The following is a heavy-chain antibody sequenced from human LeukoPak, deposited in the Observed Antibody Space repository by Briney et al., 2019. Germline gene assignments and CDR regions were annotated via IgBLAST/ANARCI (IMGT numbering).Heavy chain of an antibody. CDR2: IYYSGST. J-gene: IGHJ4*02. CDR3: VKTVQYYGSGTSYYFDY. Sequence: PSETLSLTCTVSGGSISSSSYYWGWIRQPPGKGLEWIGSIYYSGSTYYNPSLKSRVTISVDTSKNQFSLKLSSVTAADTAVYYCVKTVQYYGSGTSYYFDYWGQGTLVTVSS. D-gene: IGHD3-10*01. V-gene: IGHV4-39*01. CDR1: GGSISSSSYY.